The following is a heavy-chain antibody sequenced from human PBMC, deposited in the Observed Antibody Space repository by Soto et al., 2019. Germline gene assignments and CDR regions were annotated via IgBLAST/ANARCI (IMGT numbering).Heavy chain of an antibody. V-gene: IGHV4-30-4*01. CDR3: ARDDGSGSSH. CDR2: ISYTGST. Sequence: QVQLQESGPGLVKPSQTLTLTCNVSGGSISSGNYYWSWIRLPPGKGLEWIAYISYTGSTYYSPSLKSRVTISVDASKNQFSLRLSSVTAADTAVYYCARDDGSGSSHWGQGTLLTVSS. J-gene: IGHJ4*02. D-gene: IGHD3-10*01. CDR1: GGSISSGNYY.